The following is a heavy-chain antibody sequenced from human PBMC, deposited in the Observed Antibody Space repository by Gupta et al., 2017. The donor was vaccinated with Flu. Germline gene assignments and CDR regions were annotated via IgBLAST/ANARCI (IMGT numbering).Heavy chain of an antibody. J-gene: IGHJ6*02. V-gene: IGHV1-69*01. CDR2: IIPIFGTA. CDR1: GGTFSSYA. D-gene: IGHD3-3*01. Sequence: QVQLVQSGAEVKKPGSSVKVSCKASGGTFSSYAISWVRQAPGQGLEWMGGIIPIFGTANYAQKFQGRVTITADESTSTAYMELSSLRSEDTAVYYCARRGADDFWSGYYISPLGRPQHYYYYGMDVWGQGTTVTVSS. CDR3: ARRGADDFWSGYYISPLGRPQHYYYYGMDV.